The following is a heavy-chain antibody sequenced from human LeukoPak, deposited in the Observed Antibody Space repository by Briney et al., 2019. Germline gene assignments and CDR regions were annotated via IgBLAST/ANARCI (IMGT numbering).Heavy chain of an antibody. V-gene: IGHV3-23*01. CDR1: GFTLEDYG. CDR3: ARDERLLSFLK. Sequence: QTGGSLRLSCAASGFTLEDYGMNWVRQAPGKGVEWVSAISGSGGSTYYADSVKGRFTISRDNSKNTLYLQMNSLRAEDTAIYYCARDERLLSFLKWGQGTLVTVSS. J-gene: IGHJ4*02. CDR2: ISGSGGST. D-gene: IGHD3-3*01.